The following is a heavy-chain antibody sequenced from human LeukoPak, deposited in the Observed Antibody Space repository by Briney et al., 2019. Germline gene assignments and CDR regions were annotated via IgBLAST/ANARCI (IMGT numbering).Heavy chain of an antibody. V-gene: IGHV1-69*05. J-gene: IGHJ3*02. D-gene: IGHD3-22*01. CDR3: ARPKDSSGPRTDAFDI. CDR2: IIPIFGTA. CDR1: GGTFSSYA. Sequence: SVKVSCKASGGTFSSYAISWVRQAPGQGLEWMGGIIPIFGTANYAQKFQGRVTITTDESTSTAYMERSSLRSEDTAVYYCARPKDSSGPRTDAFDIWGQGTMVTVSS.